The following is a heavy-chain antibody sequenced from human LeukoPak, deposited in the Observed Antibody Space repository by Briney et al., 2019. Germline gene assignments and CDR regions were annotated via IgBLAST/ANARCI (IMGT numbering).Heavy chain of an antibody. CDR2: IIPIFGTA. D-gene: IGHD3-10*01. J-gene: IGHJ6*02. CDR3: ARDRLRYYYGSGSQLYYYYGMDV. V-gene: IGHV1-69*13. Sequence: SVKVSCTASGGTFSSYAISWVRQAPGQGLEWMGGIIPIFGTANYAQKFQGRVTITADESTSTAYMELSSLRSEDTAVYYCARDRLRYYYGSGSQLYYYYGMDVWGQGTTVTVSS. CDR1: GGTFSSYA.